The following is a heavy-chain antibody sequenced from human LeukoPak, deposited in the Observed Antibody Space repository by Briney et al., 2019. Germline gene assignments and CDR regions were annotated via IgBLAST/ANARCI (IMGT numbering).Heavy chain of an antibody. J-gene: IGHJ6*03. V-gene: IGHV4-34*01. CDR2: INHSGST. CDR3: ATNTDPYYYYYYMDV. Sequence: PSETLSLTCAAYGGSFSGYYWSWIRQPPGKGLEWIGEINHSGSTNYNPSLKSRVTISVDTSKNQFSLKLSSVTAADTAVYYCATNTDPYYYYYYMDVWGKGTTVTVSS. D-gene: IGHD1/OR15-1a*01. CDR1: GGSFSGYY.